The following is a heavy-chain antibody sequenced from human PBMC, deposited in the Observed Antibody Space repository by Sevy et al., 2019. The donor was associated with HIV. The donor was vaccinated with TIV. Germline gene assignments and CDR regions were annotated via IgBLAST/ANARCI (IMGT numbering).Heavy chain of an antibody. CDR3: AREVVRSLSFSNNWFDP. CDR1: GDSVSSNSAA. V-gene: IGHV6-1*01. Sequence: QTLSLTCAISGDSVSSNSAAWNWIRQSPSRGLEWLGRTYYRSKWYNDYAVSVKSRITINPDTSKNQFSLQLNSVTPEDTAVYYCAREVVRSLSFSNNWFDPWGQGTLVTVSS. D-gene: IGHD2-15*01. CDR2: TYYRSKWYN. J-gene: IGHJ5*02.